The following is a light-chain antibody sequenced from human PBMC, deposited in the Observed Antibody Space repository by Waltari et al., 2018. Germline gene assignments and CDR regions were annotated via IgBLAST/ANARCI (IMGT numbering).Light chain of an antibody. CDR3: SSYAGSDNLV. J-gene: IGLJ2*01. CDR1: STDVSAYNS. CDR2: EVS. V-gene: IGLV2-8*01. Sequence: SALTHPPSASRSPGQPVTISGTGSSTDVSAYNSVRSFQQHPGKAPKVMIYEVSTRPSGVPDRFSASKSANPASLTVSGLQAEDEADYYCSSYAGSDNLVFGGGTKLTVL.